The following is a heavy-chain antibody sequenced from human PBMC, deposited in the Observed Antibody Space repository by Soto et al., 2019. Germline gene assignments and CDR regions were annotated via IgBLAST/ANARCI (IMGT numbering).Heavy chain of an antibody. Sequence: SVKVSCKASGGTFSSYAISWVRQAPGQGLEWMGGIIPIFGTANYAQKFQGRVTITADESTSTAYMELSSLRSEDTAVYYCARDHEDRSYGMDVWGQGTTVTVSS. V-gene: IGHV1-69*13. J-gene: IGHJ6*02. CDR1: GGTFSSYA. CDR2: IIPIFGTA. CDR3: ARDHEDRSYGMDV.